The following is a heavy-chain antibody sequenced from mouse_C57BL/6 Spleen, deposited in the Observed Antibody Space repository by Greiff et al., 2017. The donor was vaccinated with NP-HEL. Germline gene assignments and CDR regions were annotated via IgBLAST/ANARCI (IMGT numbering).Heavy chain of an antibody. CDR1: GYTFTDYE. CDR3: TRAPFTTVVAKDY. CDR2: IDPETGGT. D-gene: IGHD1-1*01. Sequence: VKLQESGAELVRPGASVTLSCKASGYTFTDYEMHWVKQTPVHGLEWIGAIDPETGGTAYNQKFKGKAILTADKSSSTAYMELRSLTSEDSAVYYCTRAPFTTVVAKDYWGQGTTLTVSS. J-gene: IGHJ2*01. V-gene: IGHV1-15*01.